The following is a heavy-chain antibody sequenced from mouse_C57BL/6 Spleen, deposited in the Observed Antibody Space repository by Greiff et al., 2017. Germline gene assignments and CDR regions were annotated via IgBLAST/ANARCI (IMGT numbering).Heavy chain of an antibody. D-gene: IGHD2-4*01. CDR2: ISDGGSYT. V-gene: IGHV5-4*03. CDR1: GFTFSSYA. CDR3: ARGGDYDEYYAMDY. Sequence: EVKLMESGGGLVKPGGSLKLSCAASGFTFSSYAMSWVRQTPEKRLEWVATISDGGSYTYYPDNVKGRFTISRDNAKNNLYLQMSHLKSEDTAMYYCARGGDYDEYYAMDYWGQGTSVTVSS. J-gene: IGHJ4*01.